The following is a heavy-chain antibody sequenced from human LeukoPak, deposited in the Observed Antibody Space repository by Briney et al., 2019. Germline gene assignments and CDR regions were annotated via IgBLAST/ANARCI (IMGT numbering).Heavy chain of an antibody. J-gene: IGHJ4*02. D-gene: IGHD1-26*01. V-gene: IGHV3-48*04. CDR2: ISSGRSTI. CDR3: ARVRQSGSPLDY. Sequence: GGSLRLSCAASGFTFSIYNMNWVRQAPGKGLEWVSYISSGRSTIYYADSVKGRFTISRDNAKNSLYLQMNSLRAEDTAVYYCARVRQSGSPLDYWGQGTLVTVSS. CDR1: GFTFSIYN.